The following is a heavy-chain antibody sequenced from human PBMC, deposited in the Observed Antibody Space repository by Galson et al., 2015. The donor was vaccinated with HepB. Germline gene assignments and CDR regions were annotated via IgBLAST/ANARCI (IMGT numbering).Heavy chain of an antibody. D-gene: IGHD1-7*01. CDR3: AKDLEWNLLGGDALDV. J-gene: IGHJ3*01. Sequence: SLRLSCAASGFTFSSYAMSWVRQAPGKGLQWVSGISANGANTYYTDSVRGRFTISRDNSRNTVYLRMNNLRAEDTAVYYCAKDLEWNLLGGDALDVWGQGTMVTVSS. CDR2: ISANGANT. CDR1: GFTFSSYA. V-gene: IGHV3-23*01.